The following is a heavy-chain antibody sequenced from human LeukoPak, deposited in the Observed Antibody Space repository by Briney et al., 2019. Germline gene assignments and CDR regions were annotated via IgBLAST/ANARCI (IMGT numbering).Heavy chain of an antibody. J-gene: IGHJ6*03. Sequence: GGSLRLSCAASGFTFSSYNMNWVRQAPGKGLEWVSSITSGSSYRFYADSVKGRFTISRDNAKNSLYLQMNSLRAEDTAVYYCARDPYSGSYGNYYYFFMDVWGKGTTVTISS. CDR3: ARDPYSGSYGNYYYFFMDV. CDR2: ITSGSSYR. D-gene: IGHD1-26*01. CDR1: GFTFSSYN. V-gene: IGHV3-21*01.